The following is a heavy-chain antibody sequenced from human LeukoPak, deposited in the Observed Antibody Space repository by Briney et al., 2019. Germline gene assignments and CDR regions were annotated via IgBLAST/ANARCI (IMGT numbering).Heavy chain of an antibody. V-gene: IGHV3-33*06. CDR3: AKDTAMEKGIDY. D-gene: IGHD5-18*01. J-gene: IGHJ4*02. CDR1: GFTFSSYG. CDR2: IWYDGSNK. Sequence: PGRSLRLSCAASGFTFSSYGMHWVRQAPGKGLEWVTVIWYDGSNKYYADSVKGRFTISRDNSKNTPYLQMNSLRAEDTAVYYCAKDTAMEKGIDYWGQGTLVTVSS.